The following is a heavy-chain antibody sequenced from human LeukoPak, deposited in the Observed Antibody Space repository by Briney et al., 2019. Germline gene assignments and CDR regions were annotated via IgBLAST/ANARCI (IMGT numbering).Heavy chain of an antibody. CDR3: TKTSSDPSKWLPIVY. CDR2: ISYDGSNK. D-gene: IGHD3-22*01. V-gene: IGHV3-30*18. Sequence: GGSLRLSCAASGFTFSSYGMHWVRQAPGKGLEWVAVISYDGSNKYYADSVKGRFTISRDNSKNTLYLQMNSLRAEDTAVYYCTKTSSDPSKWLPIVYWGQGTLVTVSS. J-gene: IGHJ4*02. CDR1: GFTFSSYG.